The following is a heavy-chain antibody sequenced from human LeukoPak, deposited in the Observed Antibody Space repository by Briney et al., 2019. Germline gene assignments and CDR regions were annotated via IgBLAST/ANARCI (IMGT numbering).Heavy chain of an antibody. CDR1: GFTFSSYG. D-gene: IGHD5-24*01. J-gene: IGHJ6*03. CDR3: AKEGVAMATITDYYYYMDV. Sequence: QPGGSLRLSCAASGFTFSSYGMHWVRQAPGKGLEWVAVIWYDGSNKYYADSVKGRFTISRDNSKNTLYLQMNSLRAEDTAVYYCAKEGVAMATITDYYYYMDVWGKGTTVTVSS. V-gene: IGHV3-33*06. CDR2: IWYDGSNK.